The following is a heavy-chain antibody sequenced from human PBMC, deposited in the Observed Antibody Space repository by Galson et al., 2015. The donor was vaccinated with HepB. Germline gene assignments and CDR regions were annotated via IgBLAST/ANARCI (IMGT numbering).Heavy chain of an antibody. D-gene: IGHD3-22*01. V-gene: IGHV3-30-3*01. J-gene: IGHJ2*01. CDR3: ARDVTMIVVVIPGYFDL. Sequence: SLRLSCAASGFTFSSYAMHWVRQAPGKGLEWVAVISYDGSNKYYADSVKGRFTISRDNSKNTLYLQMNSLRAEDTAVYYCARDVTMIVVVIPGYFDLWGRGTLVTVSS. CDR1: GFTFSSYA. CDR2: ISYDGSNK.